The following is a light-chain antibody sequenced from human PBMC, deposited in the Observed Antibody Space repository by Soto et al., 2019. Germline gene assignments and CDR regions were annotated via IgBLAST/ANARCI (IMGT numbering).Light chain of an antibody. CDR2: AAS. J-gene: IGKJ1*01. Sequence: DIQMTQSPSSLSASVGDRVTITCRASQSISSYLNWYHQKTGKAPKLLIYAASSLQSEVQSRFGDSGSGTTFTLTISSLPPEDFATYYCQHSYSTPRTFGQGTKVEMK. V-gene: IGKV1-39*01. CDR1: QSISSY. CDR3: QHSYSTPRT.